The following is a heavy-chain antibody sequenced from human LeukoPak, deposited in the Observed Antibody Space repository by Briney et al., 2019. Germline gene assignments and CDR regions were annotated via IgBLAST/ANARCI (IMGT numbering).Heavy chain of an antibody. CDR1: GLTVSSNY. D-gene: IGHD3-22*01. V-gene: IGHV3-53*04. J-gene: IGHJ4*02. CDR3: ARRTYDSSGYYYLDY. Sequence: QPGGSLRLSCAASGLTVSSNYMNWVRQAPGKGLEWVSVIYSGGSTYYADSVKGRFTISRHNSKNTLYLQMNSLRAEDTAVYYCARRTYDSSGYYYLDYWGQGTLVTVSS. CDR2: IYSGGST.